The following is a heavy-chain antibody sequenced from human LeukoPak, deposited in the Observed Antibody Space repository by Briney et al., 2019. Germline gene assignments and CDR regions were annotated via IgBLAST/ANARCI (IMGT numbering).Heavy chain of an antibody. Sequence: GGSLRLSCAASGFSFSNYAMSWVRQAPGKGLEWVSGISGSGGSTYSADSVRGRFTISRDNSKNTLYLQMNSLRAEETAVYYCGRWVYSSGWYYFDYWGQGTLVTVSS. CDR3: GRWVYSSGWYYFDY. CDR1: GFSFSNYA. CDR2: ISGSGGST. D-gene: IGHD6-19*01. J-gene: IGHJ4*02. V-gene: IGHV3-23*01.